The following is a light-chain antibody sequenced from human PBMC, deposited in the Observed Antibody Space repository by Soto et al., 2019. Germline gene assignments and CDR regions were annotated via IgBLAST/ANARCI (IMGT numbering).Light chain of an antibody. Sequence: EIVITQSPATLSMSRWEIATLSSXASQSVSSNLAWFQQRPGQAPRIXIYRASTRATGTPDRISGSGSGTDLTLTISRLEPEDFAVYYCQQCGSSRRTFGQGTKVDIK. CDR3: QQCGSSRRT. CDR1: QSVSSN. V-gene: IGKV3-20*01. J-gene: IGKJ1*01. CDR2: RAS.